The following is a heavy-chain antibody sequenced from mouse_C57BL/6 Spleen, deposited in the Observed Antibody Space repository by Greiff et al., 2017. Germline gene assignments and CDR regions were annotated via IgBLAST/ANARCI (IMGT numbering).Heavy chain of an antibody. V-gene: IGHV1-5*01. CDR2: IYPGNSDT. CDR3: TNTDYYGSSYESCFDY. D-gene: IGHD1-1*01. Sequence: EVQLQQSGTVLARPGASVKMSCKTSGYTFTSYWMHWVKQRPGQGLEWIGAIYPGNSDTSYNQKFKGKAKLTAVTSASTAYMELSSLTNEDSAVYYCTNTDYYGSSYESCFDYWGQGTTLTVSS. CDR1: GYTFTSYW. J-gene: IGHJ2*01.